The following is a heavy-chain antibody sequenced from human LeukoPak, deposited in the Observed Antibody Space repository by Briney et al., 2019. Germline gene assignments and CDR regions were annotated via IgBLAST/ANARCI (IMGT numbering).Heavy chain of an antibody. V-gene: IGHV3-23*01. CDR3: AKDGYYSSANHFARLHFDL. J-gene: IGHJ2*01. CDR1: GFTFSTHA. CDR2: ISGDVQTT. Sequence: GGSPRLSCEASGFTFSTHAMNWIRQTPGKGLEWLSVISGDVQTTTYASSVKGRFTISRDNSKNTLYLEMNSLRVEDTAIYYCAKDGYYSSANHFARLHFDLWGRGTRVTVSS. D-gene: IGHD3-3*01.